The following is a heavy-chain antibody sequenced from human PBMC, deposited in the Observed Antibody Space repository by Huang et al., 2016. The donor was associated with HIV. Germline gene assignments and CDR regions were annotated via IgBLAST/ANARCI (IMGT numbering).Heavy chain of an antibody. Sequence: QVQLQESGPGLVKPSETLSLTCTVSGGSISTHYWSWIRQPPGKGLEWIGSIDYSGRTNYRPPLKSVVTILLDTSKNQFSPRVNSVTAADTAMYYCARDHHDFWRGYRRMYFFDHWGQGTLVTVSS. CDR2: IDYSGRT. V-gene: IGHV4-59*11. D-gene: IGHD3-3*01. CDR3: ARDHHDFWRGYRRMYFFDH. CDR1: GGSISTHY. J-gene: IGHJ4*02.